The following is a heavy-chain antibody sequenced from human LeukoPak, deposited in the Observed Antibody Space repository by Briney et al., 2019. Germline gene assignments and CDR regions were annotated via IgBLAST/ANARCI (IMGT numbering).Heavy chain of an antibody. J-gene: IGHJ4*02. CDR1: GYTFTAYY. CDR3: ASGPRAVRLDY. CDR2: INPNSGGT. Sequence: GASVKVSCKASGYTFTAYYMRWVRQAPGQGLEWMGWINPNSGGTNSAQKFQGRVTMTRDTSISTAYMELSRLRSDDTAVYYCASGPRAVRLDYWGQGTLVTVSS. V-gene: IGHV1-2*02. D-gene: IGHD4-11*01.